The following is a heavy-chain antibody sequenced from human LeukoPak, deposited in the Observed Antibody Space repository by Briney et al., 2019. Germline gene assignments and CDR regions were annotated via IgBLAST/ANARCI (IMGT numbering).Heavy chain of an antibody. Sequence: VASVKVSCKASGYTFTSYDTNWVRQATGQGHEWMGWMNPNSGNTGYAQKFQGRVTMTRDTSISTAYMELSRLRSDDTAVYYCAREVKYYDFWSGYYAPFDYYYYGMDVWGQGTTVTVSS. D-gene: IGHD3-3*01. V-gene: IGHV1-8*01. CDR1: GYTFTSYD. CDR2: MNPNSGNT. CDR3: AREVKYYDFWSGYYAPFDYYYYGMDV. J-gene: IGHJ6*02.